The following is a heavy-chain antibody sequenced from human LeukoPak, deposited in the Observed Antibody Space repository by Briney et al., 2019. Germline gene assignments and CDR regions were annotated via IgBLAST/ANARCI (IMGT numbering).Heavy chain of an antibody. CDR1: GLTFSNYA. J-gene: IGHJ4*02. V-gene: IGHV3-23*01. D-gene: IGHD3-10*01. Sequence: PGGSLRLSRAASGLTFSNYAMTWVRQAPVRELKWLSAISDTGGGTAYEDSAKDRFTISRGHSKYTLYQQRKSLRGEATAATYRAKDSAEGSYYPTGDEYWGQGILVTVSS. CDR3: AKDSAEGSYYPTGDEY. CDR2: ISDTGGGT.